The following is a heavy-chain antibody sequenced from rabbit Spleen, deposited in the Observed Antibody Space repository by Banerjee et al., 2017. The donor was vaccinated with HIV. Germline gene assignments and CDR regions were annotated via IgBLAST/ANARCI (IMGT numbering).Heavy chain of an antibody. D-gene: IGHD1-1*01. CDR1: GFSFSSNSY. CDR3: ARDTSSSFSSYGMDL. V-gene: IGHV1S40*01. J-gene: IGHJ6*01. Sequence: QSLEESGGDLVKPGASLTLTCTASGFSFSSNSYMCWVRQAPGKGLEWIACIDAGSSTFTYFATWAKGRFTISKTSSTTVTLQMTRLTAADTATYFCARDTSSSFSSYGMDLWGPGTLVTVS. CDR2: IDAGSSTFT.